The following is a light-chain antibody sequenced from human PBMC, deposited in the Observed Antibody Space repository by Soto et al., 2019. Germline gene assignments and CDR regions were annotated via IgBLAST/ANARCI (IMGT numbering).Light chain of an antibody. V-gene: IGLV2-14*01. CDR1: SSDVGNYKY. Sequence: QSVLTQPASVSVSPGQSITSSCTGTSSDVGNYKYVSWYQQHPGKAPKLMIYEVSNRPSGVSNRFSGSKSGNTASLTISGLQAEDETDYYCFSYTSSGTYVFGTGTKVTVL. CDR2: EVS. CDR3: FSYTSSGTYV. J-gene: IGLJ1*01.